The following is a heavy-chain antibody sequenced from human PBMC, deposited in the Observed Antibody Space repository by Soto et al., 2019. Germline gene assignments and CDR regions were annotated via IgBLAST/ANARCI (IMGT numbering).Heavy chain of an antibody. V-gene: IGHV1-46*01. Sequence: QVQLVQSGAEVKKPGASVNVSCKASGYTFTNNYMHWVRQAPGQGLEWMGRINPSGGSTIYAQKFXXRXTTXRDTSTSTVYMELSSLRSEDTAVYYCARCCDGGTYWGQGTLVTVSS. CDR1: GYTFTNNY. CDR3: ARCCDGGTY. D-gene: IGHD2-21*01. CDR2: INPSGGST. J-gene: IGHJ4*02.